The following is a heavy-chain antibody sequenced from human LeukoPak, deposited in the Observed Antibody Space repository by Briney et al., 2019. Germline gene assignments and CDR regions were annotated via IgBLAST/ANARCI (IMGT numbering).Heavy chain of an antibody. J-gene: IGHJ6*02. CDR1: GFTFSRHP. V-gene: IGHV3-48*01. Sequence: GGSLRLSCAASGFTFSRHPMNWVRQAPGKGLEWVSYISPGTIYYADSVKGRFTISRDNAKNLLYLQMNSLRAEDTAVYYCTRDGRVAYEMDVWGQGTTVTVSS. CDR2: ISPGTI. D-gene: IGHD2-15*01. CDR3: TRDGRVAYEMDV.